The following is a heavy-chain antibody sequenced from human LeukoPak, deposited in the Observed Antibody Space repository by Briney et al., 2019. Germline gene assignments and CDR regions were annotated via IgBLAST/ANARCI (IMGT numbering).Heavy chain of an antibody. V-gene: IGHV4-59*08. J-gene: IGHJ4*02. D-gene: IGHD3-16*02. CDR3: ARGPLTFGGVIVPFDY. Sequence: SGTLSLTCTVSGGSISSYYWSWIRQPPGKGLEWIGYIYYSGSTNYNPSLKSRVTISVDTSKNQFSLKLSSVTAADTAVYYCARGPLTFGGVIVPFDYWGQGTLVTVSS. CDR2: IYYSGST. CDR1: GGSISSYY.